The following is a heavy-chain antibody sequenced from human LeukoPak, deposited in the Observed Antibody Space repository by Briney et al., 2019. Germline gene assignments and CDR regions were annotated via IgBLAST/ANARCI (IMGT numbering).Heavy chain of an antibody. Sequence: SETLSLTCTVSGGSISSSSYYWGWIRQPPGKGLEWIGSIYYSGSTYYNPSLKSRVTISVDTSKNQFSLKLSSVTAADTAVYYCARIILGLQLLSRGYFDYWGQGTLVTVSS. CDR2: IYYSGST. V-gene: IGHV4-39*07. D-gene: IGHD2-2*01. J-gene: IGHJ4*02. CDR3: ARIILGLQLLSRGYFDY. CDR1: GGSISSSSYY.